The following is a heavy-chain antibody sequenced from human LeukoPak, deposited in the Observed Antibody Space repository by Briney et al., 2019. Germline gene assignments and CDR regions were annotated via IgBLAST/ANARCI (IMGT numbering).Heavy chain of an antibody. D-gene: IGHD5-18*01. Sequence: SEILSLTCTVSGGSISSYYWSWIRQPPGKGLEWIGRIHTSGSTNYNPSLKSRVSISIDTSKNQFSLKLSSVTAADTAVYYCARDRDTAMPYYFDSWGQGTLVTVSS. CDR2: IHTSGST. V-gene: IGHV4-4*08. J-gene: IGHJ4*02. CDR1: GGSISSYY. CDR3: ARDRDTAMPYYFDS.